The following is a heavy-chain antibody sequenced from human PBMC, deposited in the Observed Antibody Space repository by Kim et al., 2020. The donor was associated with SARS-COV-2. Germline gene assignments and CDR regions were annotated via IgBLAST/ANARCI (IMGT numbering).Heavy chain of an antibody. CDR3: ARGSDAFDI. CDR2: GNT. Sequence: GNTGYAPKFQGRVTMPRNTSISTAYMELSSLGSEDTAVYYCARGSDAFDIWGQGTMVTVSS. J-gene: IGHJ3*02. V-gene: IGHV1-8*01.